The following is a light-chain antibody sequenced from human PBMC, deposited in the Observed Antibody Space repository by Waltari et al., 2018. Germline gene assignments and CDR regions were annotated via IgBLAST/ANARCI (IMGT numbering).Light chain of an antibody. CDR2: DTS. J-gene: IGKJ4*01. CDR3: QQRSNWPLT. Sequence: EIVLTQSPATLSLSPGERATLSCRASHSIANYLAWYQQRPGQAPRLLIYDTSNRATGIPARFSGSGYETEFTLTISSLEPEDFGVYYCQQRSNWPLTFGGGTKVEIK. CDR1: HSIANY. V-gene: IGKV3-11*01.